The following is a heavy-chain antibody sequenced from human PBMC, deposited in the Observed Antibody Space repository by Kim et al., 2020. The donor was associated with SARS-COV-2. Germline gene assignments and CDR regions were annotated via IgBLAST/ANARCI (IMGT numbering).Heavy chain of an antibody. J-gene: IGHJ4*02. CDR2: ISSSSSYI. CDR3: ARTVLINYDFWSGYYNDPGY. CDR1: GFTFSSYS. Sequence: GGSLRLSCAASGFTFSSYSMNWVRQAPGKGLEWVSSISSSSSYIYYADSVKGRFTISRDNAKNSLYLQMNSLRAEDTAVYYCARTVLINYDFWSGYYNDPGYWGQGALVTVSP. D-gene: IGHD3-3*01. V-gene: IGHV3-21*01.